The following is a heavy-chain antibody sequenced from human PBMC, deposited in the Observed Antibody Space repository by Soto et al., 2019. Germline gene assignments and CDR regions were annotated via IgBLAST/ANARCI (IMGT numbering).Heavy chain of an antibody. Sequence: GGSLRLSCAASGFTFSSYWMSWVRQAPGKGLEWVANIKQDGSEKYYVDSVKGRFTISRDNAKNSLYLQMNSLRAEDTAVYYCARPAARIAVAANFDYWGQRTLVTVSS. D-gene: IGHD6-19*01. V-gene: IGHV3-7*01. CDR1: GFTFSSYW. CDR2: IKQDGSEK. CDR3: ARPAARIAVAANFDY. J-gene: IGHJ4*02.